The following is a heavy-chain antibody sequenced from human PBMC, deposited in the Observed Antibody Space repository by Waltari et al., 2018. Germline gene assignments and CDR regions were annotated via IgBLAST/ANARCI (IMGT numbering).Heavy chain of an antibody. Sequence: VQLVQSGAEVKKPGSSVKVSCKASGGTFSSYAISWVRQMPGKGLEWMGIIYPGDSDTRYSPSFQGQVTISADKSISTAYLQWSSLKASDTAIYYCARRGRGEEGRWFDPWGQGTLVTVSS. V-gene: IGHV5-51*01. CDR1: GGTFSSYA. J-gene: IGHJ5*02. CDR2: IYPGDSDT. CDR3: ARRGRGEEGRWFDP. D-gene: IGHD2-15*01.